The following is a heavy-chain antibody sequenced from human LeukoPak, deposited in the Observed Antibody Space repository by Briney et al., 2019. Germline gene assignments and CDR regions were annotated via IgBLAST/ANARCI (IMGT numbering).Heavy chain of an antibody. Sequence: GECLKISCKGSGYSFSSYWIGWVRQMPGKGLEWMGMIYPGDSDPRYSPSFQGQVTFSADKSINTAHLHWSSLKASDTAMYYCATRGGGQMVRGIPDAFDIWGQGTMVTVSS. CDR2: IYPGDSDP. CDR3: ATRGGGQMVRGIPDAFDI. D-gene: IGHD3-10*01. V-gene: IGHV5-51*01. J-gene: IGHJ3*02. CDR1: GYSFSSYW.